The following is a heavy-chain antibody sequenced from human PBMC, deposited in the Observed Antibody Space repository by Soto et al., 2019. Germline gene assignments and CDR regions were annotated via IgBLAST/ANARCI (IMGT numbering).Heavy chain of an antibody. V-gene: IGHV1-69*13. CDR2: IIPIFGTA. CDR3: ARGRRVVVPAAPRDYFDY. D-gene: IGHD2-2*01. CDR1: GYTFTSYD. Sequence: SVKVSCKASGYTFTSYDISWVRQAPGQGLEWMGGIIPIFGTANYAQKFQGRVTITADESTSTAYMELSSLRSEDTAVYYCARGRRVVVPAAPRDYFDYWGQGTLVTVSS. J-gene: IGHJ4*02.